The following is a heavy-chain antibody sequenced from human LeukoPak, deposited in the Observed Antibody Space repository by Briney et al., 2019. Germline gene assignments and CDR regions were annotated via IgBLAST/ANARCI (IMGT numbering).Heavy chain of an antibody. Sequence: ASVTVSCKASGYTFTSYYMHWVRQAPGQGLEWMGIINPSGGSTSYAQKFQGRVTMTRDTSTSTVYMELSSLRSEDTAVYYCARGRKRCGGSCLRFDPWGQGTLVTVSS. CDR2: INPSGGST. CDR1: GYTFTSYY. D-gene: IGHD2-15*01. CDR3: ARGRKRCGGSCLRFDP. J-gene: IGHJ5*02. V-gene: IGHV1-46*01.